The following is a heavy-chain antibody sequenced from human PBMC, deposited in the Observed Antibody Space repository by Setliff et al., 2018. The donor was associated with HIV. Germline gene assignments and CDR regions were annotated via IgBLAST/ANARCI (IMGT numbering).Heavy chain of an antibody. CDR1: EYSHSDGHY. Sequence: SETLSLTCTVAEYSHSDGHYWGWIRQPPGKWLEWIGSIYYSGSTYYNPYLKSRVTISVYTSKTRFSLKLCSVTAADTAVYYCARHPSGWLMAFYMDVWGKGTTVTVSS. D-gene: IGHD3-22*01. CDR2: IYYSGST. CDR3: ARHPSGWLMAFYMDV. V-gene: IGHV4-38-2*02. J-gene: IGHJ6*03.